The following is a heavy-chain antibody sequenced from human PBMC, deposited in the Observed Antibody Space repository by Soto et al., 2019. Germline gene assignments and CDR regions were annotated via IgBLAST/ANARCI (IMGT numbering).Heavy chain of an antibody. V-gene: IGHV4-39*01. CDR1: GGSISSSSYY. CDR3: ARLTTRSRIVVVPAAMRNYGMDV. CDR2: IYYSGST. J-gene: IGHJ6*02. D-gene: IGHD2-2*01. Sequence: SETLSLTCTVSGGSISSSSYYWGWIRQPPGKGLEWIGSIYYSGSTYYNPSLKSRVTISVDTSKNQFSLKLSSVTAADTAVYYCARLTTRSRIVVVPAAMRNYGMDVWGQGTTVTVSS.